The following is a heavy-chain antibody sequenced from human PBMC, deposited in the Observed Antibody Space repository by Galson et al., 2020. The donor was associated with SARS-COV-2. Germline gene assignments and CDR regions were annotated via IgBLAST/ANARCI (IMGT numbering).Heavy chain of an antibody. J-gene: IGHJ4*02. V-gene: IGHV4-39*01. CDR1: GGSISSSSYY. Sequence: SETLSLTCTVSGGSISSSSYYWGWIRQPPGKGLEWIGSIYYSGSTYYNPSLKSRVTISVDTSKNQFSLKLSSVTAADTAVYYCARHPRKSLQTFDYWGQGTLVTVSS. CDR3: ARHPRKSLQTFDY. CDR2: IYYSGST.